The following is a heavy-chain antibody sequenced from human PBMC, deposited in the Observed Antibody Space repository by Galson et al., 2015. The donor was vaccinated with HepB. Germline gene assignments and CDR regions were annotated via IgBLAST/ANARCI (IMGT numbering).Heavy chain of an antibody. CDR3: ARGVNLAAAGPRRSEYFQH. V-gene: IGHV1-69*13. CDR1: GGTFSSYA. J-gene: IGHJ1*01. D-gene: IGHD6-13*01. Sequence: SVKVSCKASGGTFSSYAISWVRQAPGQGLEWMGGIIPIFGTANYAQKFQGRVTITADESTSTAYMELSSLRSEDTAVYYCARGVNLAAAGPRRSEYFQHWGQGTLVTVSS. CDR2: IIPIFGTA.